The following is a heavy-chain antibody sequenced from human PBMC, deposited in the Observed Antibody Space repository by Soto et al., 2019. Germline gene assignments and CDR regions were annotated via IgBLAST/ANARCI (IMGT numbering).Heavy chain of an antibody. CDR2: ISGSGGSS. V-gene: IGHV3-23*01. CDR3: AKADLLGICTGGSCYSLDY. CDR1: GFTFRTHA. Sequence: EVQVLESGGGLVQPGGSLRLSCVASGFTFRTHAMSWVRQAPGKGREWVSGISGSGGSSYYADSVKGRFTISRDNSKNTLYLQMNSLRAEDTAVYYCAKADLLGICTGGSCYSLDYWGQGTLVTVSS. D-gene: IGHD2-15*01. J-gene: IGHJ4*02.